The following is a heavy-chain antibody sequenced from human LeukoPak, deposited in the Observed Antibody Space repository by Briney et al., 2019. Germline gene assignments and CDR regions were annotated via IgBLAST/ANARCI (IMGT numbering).Heavy chain of an antibody. J-gene: IGHJ4*02. Sequence: GGSLRLSCAASGFTVSSNYMSWVRQAPGKGLEWVSVIYSGGSTYYADSVKGRFTISRDNSKNTLYLQMNSLRAEDTAVYYCARVGYSSGWDHFDYWGQGTLVTVSS. CDR3: ARVGYSSGWDHFDY. CDR2: IYSGGST. V-gene: IGHV3-66*01. CDR1: GFTVSSNY. D-gene: IGHD6-19*01.